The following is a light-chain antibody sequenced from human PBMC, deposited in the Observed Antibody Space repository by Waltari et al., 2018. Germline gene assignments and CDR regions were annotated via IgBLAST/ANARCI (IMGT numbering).Light chain of an antibody. CDR3: QQCNDWPRT. V-gene: IGKV3D-15*01. J-gene: IGKJ1*01. CDR2: GAS. CDR1: QSVSNN. Sequence: EIVMTQSPAILSVSPGERATLSCRASQSVSNNLAWYQQKPGQAPRLLIYGASTRATGVPARFSGSGSGTEYTLTISSLQSEDFAVYNCQQCNDWPRTFGQGTKVEIK.